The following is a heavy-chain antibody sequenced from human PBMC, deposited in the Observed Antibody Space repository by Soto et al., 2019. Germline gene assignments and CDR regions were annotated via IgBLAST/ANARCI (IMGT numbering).Heavy chain of an antibody. V-gene: IGHV3-23*01. CDR1: GFIFSNYA. D-gene: IGHD5-12*01. CDR3: VKDFRVGYDWTHD. J-gene: IGHJ4*02. CDR2: IRGSGGPT. Sequence: DVQLLESGGDLVQPGGSLRLSCAASGFIFSNYAMSWVRQAPGKGLEWVSLIRGSGGPTNYAVAVKGRFTVSRDNSKNILLLPMNSLRAEDTAVYYCVKDFRVGYDWTHDWGQGTLVTVSS.